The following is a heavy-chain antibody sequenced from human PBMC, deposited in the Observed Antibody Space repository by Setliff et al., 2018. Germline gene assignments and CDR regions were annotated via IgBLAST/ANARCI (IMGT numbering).Heavy chain of an antibody. Sequence: SVKVSCKASGGTFSSYAISWVRQAPGQGSEWMGGIIPVFGTADYAQKFQGRVTITADESTTTFYMEVSSLRSGDTAVYYCAGEFYSFWSGYTDRQYYFYGMDVWGQGTTVTVS. D-gene: IGHD3-3*01. CDR1: GGTFSSYA. CDR2: IIPVFGTA. V-gene: IGHV1-69*13. J-gene: IGHJ6*02. CDR3: AGEFYSFWSGYTDRQYYFYGMDV.